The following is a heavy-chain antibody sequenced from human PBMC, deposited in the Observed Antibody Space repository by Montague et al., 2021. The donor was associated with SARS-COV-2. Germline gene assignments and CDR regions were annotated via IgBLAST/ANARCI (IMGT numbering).Heavy chain of an antibody. Sequence: TLSLTCTVSGYSISSGGYYWSWVRQHPGKGLEWIGYIYYSGSTYYNPSLKSRVTISVDTSKNQFSLKLSSVTAADTAVYYCARVRGLTIFGVVGPFDYWGQGTLVTVSS. V-gene: IGHV4-31*03. CDR1: GYSISSGGYY. J-gene: IGHJ4*02. D-gene: IGHD3-3*01. CDR3: ARVRGLTIFGVVGPFDY. CDR2: IYYSGST.